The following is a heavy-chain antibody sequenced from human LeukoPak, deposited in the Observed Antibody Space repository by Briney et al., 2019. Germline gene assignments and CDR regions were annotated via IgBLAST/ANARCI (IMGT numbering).Heavy chain of an antibody. CDR3: ARRGHSSGLGWYYFDY. CDR2: IYYSGST. V-gene: IGHV4-59*08. Sequence: SETLSLTCTVSGGSISSYYWSWIRQPPGKGLEWIGYIYYSGSTNYNPSLKSRVTISVDTSKNQFSLKLSSVTAADTAVYYCARRGHSSGLGWYYFDYWGRGTLVTVSS. D-gene: IGHD6-19*01. J-gene: IGHJ4*02. CDR1: GGSISSYY.